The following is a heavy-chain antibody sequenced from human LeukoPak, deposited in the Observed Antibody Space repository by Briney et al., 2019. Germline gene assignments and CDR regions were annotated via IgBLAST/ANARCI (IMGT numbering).Heavy chain of an antibody. V-gene: IGHV3-30*02. CDR2: IRYDGSNK. Sequence: GGSLRLSCAASGFTFSSYGMHWVRQAPGKGLEWVAFIRYDGSNKYYADSVKGRFTISRDNSKNTLYLQMNSLRAEDTAVYYCAKEARGFLTAAGTILIDYWGQGTLVTVSS. D-gene: IGHD6-13*01. CDR3: AKEARGFLTAAGTILIDY. CDR1: GFTFSSYG. J-gene: IGHJ4*02.